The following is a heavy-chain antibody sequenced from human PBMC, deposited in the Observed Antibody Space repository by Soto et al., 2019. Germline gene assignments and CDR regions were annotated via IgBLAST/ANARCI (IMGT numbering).Heavy chain of an antibody. CDR2: ISGTGGT. Sequence: EVQLWESGGGLVQPGGSLRLSCAVSGFTFSSHVMSWVRQAPGKGLEWVSAISGTGGTYYSDSVKGRLTISRDNSKNAIYLQTNNLRYEDTAVYYSAKDRRGAYCSGGICYSPDYWGQGTLVIVSS. CDR3: AKDRRGAYCSGGICYSPDY. D-gene: IGHD2-15*01. J-gene: IGHJ4*02. CDR1: GFTFSSHV. V-gene: IGHV3-23*01.